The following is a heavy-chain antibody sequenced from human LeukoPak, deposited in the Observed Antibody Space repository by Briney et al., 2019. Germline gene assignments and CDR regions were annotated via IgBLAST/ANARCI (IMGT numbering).Heavy chain of an antibody. CDR2: IGGSDGRT. Sequence: GGSLRLSCAASEFTFSSYSMSWVRQAPGKGLEWVSAIGGSDGRTFYADSVKGRFTISRDNSKNTLYLQMNSLRGEDTATYFCAKNGPGYASSWTGWFDPWGQGTLVTVSS. D-gene: IGHD6-13*01. V-gene: IGHV3-23*01. CDR1: EFTFSSYS. J-gene: IGHJ5*02. CDR3: AKNGPGYASSWTGWFDP.